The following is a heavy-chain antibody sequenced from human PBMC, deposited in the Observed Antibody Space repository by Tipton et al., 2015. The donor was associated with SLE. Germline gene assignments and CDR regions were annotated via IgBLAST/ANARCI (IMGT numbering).Heavy chain of an antibody. CDR3: ARHDYDSNGYYQHYFDY. CDR1: GFSINSGYY. Sequence: TLSLTCAVSGFSINSGYYWGWIRQPPGKGLEWIGSIYHSGNTYYNPSLKSRVGISVDTSRNEVFLRLSSVTAADTAVYYCARHDYDSNGYYQHYFDYWGQGTLVTVSS. V-gene: IGHV4-38-2*01. J-gene: IGHJ4*02. CDR2: IYHSGNT. D-gene: IGHD3-22*01.